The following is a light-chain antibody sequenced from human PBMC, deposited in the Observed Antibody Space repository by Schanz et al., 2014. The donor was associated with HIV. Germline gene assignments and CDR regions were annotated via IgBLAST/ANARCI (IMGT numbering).Light chain of an antibody. Sequence: QSVLTQPPSVSAAPGQKVTISCSGSTSNIANNFVSWYQQLPGTAPKLLIYDNYKRPSEIPDRFSGSKSGTSATLGITGLQTGDEADYYCSAYTWRTAVVFGGGTKLTVL. V-gene: IGLV1-51*01. CDR3: SAYTWRTAVV. CDR1: TSNIANNF. CDR2: DNY. J-gene: IGLJ2*01.